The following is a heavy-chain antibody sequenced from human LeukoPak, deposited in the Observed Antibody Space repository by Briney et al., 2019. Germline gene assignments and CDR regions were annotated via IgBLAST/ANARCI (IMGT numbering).Heavy chain of an antibody. CDR1: GFTFRRYA. CDR3: ATASGSQYAEYLQH. D-gene: IGHD1-26*01. Sequence: GGSLRLSCAASGFTFRRYAMRWVRQAPGKGLEYVSAITSNGGSTYYANSVKGRFIISRDNSKNTLYLQLGSLRADDMAMYYCATASGSQYAEYLQHWGQGTLVTVSS. CDR2: ITSNGGST. V-gene: IGHV3-64*01. J-gene: IGHJ1*01.